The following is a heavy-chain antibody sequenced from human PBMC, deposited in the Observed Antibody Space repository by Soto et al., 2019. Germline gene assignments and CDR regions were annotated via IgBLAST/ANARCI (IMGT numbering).Heavy chain of an antibody. D-gene: IGHD3-10*01. Sequence: QVQLQESGPGLVKPSETLSLTCTVSGGSISSYYWSWIRQPPGKGLEWIGYIYYSGSTNYNPSLKSRVTISVDTSKNQFSLKLSSVTAADTAVYYCAREHREILWFGEPRRYYYYGMDVWGQGTTVTVSS. CDR1: GGSISSYY. CDR2: IYYSGST. V-gene: IGHV4-59*01. J-gene: IGHJ6*02. CDR3: AREHREILWFGEPRRYYYYGMDV.